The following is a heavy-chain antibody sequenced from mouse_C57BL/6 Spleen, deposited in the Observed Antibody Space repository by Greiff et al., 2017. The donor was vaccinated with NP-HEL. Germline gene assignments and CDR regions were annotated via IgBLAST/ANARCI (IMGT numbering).Heavy chain of an antibody. J-gene: IGHJ2*01. CDR2: INPSNGGT. V-gene: IGHV1-53*01. D-gene: IGHD1-1*01. Sequence: QVQLQQSGTELVKPGASVKLSRKASGYTFTSYWMHWVKQSPGQGLEWIGNINPSNGGTNYNEKFKSKATLTVDKSSSTAYMQLSSLTSEDSAVYYCARNGYGSSFDYWGQGTTLTVSS. CDR1: GYTFTSYW. CDR3: ARNGYGSSFDY.